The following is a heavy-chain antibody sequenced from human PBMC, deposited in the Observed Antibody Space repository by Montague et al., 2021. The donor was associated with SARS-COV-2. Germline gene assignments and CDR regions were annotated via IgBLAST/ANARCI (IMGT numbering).Heavy chain of an antibody. J-gene: IGHJ6*02. V-gene: IGHV4-59*01. D-gene: IGHD3-3*01. CDR3: ARARGGTIFGVIGDYYGIDI. CDR1: GGSISNYY. CDR2: MYYSGST. Sequence: SETLSLTCTVSGGSISNYYWSWIRQSPGKGLEWIAYMYYSGSTKYNPSLKSRATISADTSKNQFSLTLSSMTAADTAVYYCARARGGTIFGVIGDYYGIDIWGQGTTVTVS.